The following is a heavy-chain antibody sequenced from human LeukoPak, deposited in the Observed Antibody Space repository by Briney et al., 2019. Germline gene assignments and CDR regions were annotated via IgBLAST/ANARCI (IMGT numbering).Heavy chain of an antibody. Sequence: ASVKVSCKASGYTFTGYYMHWVRQAPGQGLEWMGRINPNSGGTNYAQKFQGRVTMTTDTSTSTAYMELRSLRSDDTAVYYCAREDSNYAVDPWGQGTLVTVSS. J-gene: IGHJ5*02. D-gene: IGHD4-11*01. CDR3: AREDSNYAVDP. V-gene: IGHV1-2*06. CDR2: INPNSGGT. CDR1: GYTFTGYY.